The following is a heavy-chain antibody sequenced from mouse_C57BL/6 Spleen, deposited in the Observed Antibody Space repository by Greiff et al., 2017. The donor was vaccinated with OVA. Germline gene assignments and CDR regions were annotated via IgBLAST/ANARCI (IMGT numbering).Heavy chain of an antibody. CDR1: GYTFTSYW. V-gene: IGHV1-64*01. Sequence: QVQLKQPGAELVKPGASVKLSCKASGYTFTSYWMHWVKQRPGQGLEWIGMIHPNSGSTNYNEKFKSKATLTVDKSSSTAYMQLSSLTSEDSAVYYCARSMVTTGYYAMDYWGQGTSVTVSS. CDR2: IHPNSGST. J-gene: IGHJ4*01. CDR3: ARSMVTTGYYAMDY. D-gene: IGHD2-2*01.